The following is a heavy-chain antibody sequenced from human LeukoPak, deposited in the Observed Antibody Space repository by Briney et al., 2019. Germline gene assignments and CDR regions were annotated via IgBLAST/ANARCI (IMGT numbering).Heavy chain of an antibody. CDR1: GFTFSSYA. V-gene: IGHV3-23*01. CDR2: ISGSGGST. CDR3: AKDPTYYYDSSGYYLGY. D-gene: IGHD3-22*01. J-gene: IGHJ4*02. Sequence: AGGSLRLSCAASGFTFSSYAMSWVRQAPGKGLEWVSAISGSGGSTYYADSVKGRFTISRDNSKNTLYLQMNSLRAEDTAVYYCAKDPTYYYDSSGYYLGYWGQETLVTVSS.